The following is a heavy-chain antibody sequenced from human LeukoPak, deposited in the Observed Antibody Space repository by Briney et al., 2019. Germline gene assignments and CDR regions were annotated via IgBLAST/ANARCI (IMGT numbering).Heavy chain of an antibody. CDR2: INHSGRT. D-gene: IGHD3-16*02. CDR3: ARGHYDYVWGSYRPFDY. CDR1: GGSFSGYY. Sequence: SETLSLTCAVYGGSFSGYYWSWIRQPPGKGLEWIAEINHSGRTNYNPSLKSRVTISVDTSKNQFSLKLSSVTAADTAVYYCARGHYDYVWGSYRPFDYWGQGTLVTVSS. V-gene: IGHV4-34*01. J-gene: IGHJ4*02.